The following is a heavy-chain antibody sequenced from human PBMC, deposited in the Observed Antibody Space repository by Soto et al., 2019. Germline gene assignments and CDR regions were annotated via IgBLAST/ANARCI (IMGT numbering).Heavy chain of an antibody. CDR3: ARDRLDTIFGVVITNNNFDY. J-gene: IGHJ4*02. V-gene: IGHV1-18*01. Sequence: ASVKVSCKASGYTFTSYGISWVRQAPGQGLEWMGWISAYNGNTNYAQKLQGRVTMTTDTSTSTAYMELRSLRSDDTAVYYCARDRLDTIFGVVITNNNFDYWGQGTLVT. CDR2: ISAYNGNT. CDR1: GYTFTSYG. D-gene: IGHD3-3*01.